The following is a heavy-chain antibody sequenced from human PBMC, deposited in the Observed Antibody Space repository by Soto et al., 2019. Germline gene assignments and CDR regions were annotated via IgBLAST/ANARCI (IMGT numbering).Heavy chain of an antibody. V-gene: IGHV1-69*13. CDR2: IIPIFGTA. CDR1: GGTFSSYA. J-gene: IGHJ6*02. Sequence: VSSVKVSCKASGGTFSSYAISWVRQAPGQGLEWMGVIIPIFGTANYAQKFQGRVTITADESTSTAYMELSSLRSEDTAVYYCASARGYYYYGMDVRGQGTTVTVSS. CDR3: ASARGYYYYGMDV.